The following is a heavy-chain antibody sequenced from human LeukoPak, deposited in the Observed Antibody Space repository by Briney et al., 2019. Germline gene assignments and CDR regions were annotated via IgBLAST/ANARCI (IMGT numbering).Heavy chain of an antibody. Sequence: GGSLRLSCAASGFTFSCYSMNWVRQAPGKGLEWVSSISSSSSYIYYADSVKGRFTISRDNAKNSLYLQMNSLRAEDTAVYYCARDRQGDCSSTSCYTGDAFDIWGQGTMVTVSS. CDR2: ISSSSSYI. CDR3: ARDRQGDCSSTSCYTGDAFDI. D-gene: IGHD2-2*02. CDR1: GFTFSCYS. V-gene: IGHV3-21*01. J-gene: IGHJ3*02.